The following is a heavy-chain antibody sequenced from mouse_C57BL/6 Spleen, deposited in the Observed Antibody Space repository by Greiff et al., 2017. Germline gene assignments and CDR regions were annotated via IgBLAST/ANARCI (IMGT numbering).Heavy chain of an antibody. CDR3: ATYSNYGYFDV. V-gene: IGHV1-82*01. CDR2: IYPGDGDT. CDR1: GYAFSSSW. D-gene: IGHD2-5*01. J-gene: IGHJ1*03. Sequence: QVQLKESGPELVKPGASVKISCKASGYAFSSSWMNWVKQRPGKGLEWIGRIYPGDGDTNYNGKFKGKATLTADKSSSTAYMQLSSLTSEDSAVYFCATYSNYGYFDVWGTGTTVTVSS.